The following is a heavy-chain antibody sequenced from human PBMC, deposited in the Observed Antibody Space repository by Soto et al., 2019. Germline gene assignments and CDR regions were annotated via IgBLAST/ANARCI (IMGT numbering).Heavy chain of an antibody. Sequence: PGGSLRLSCAASGFSFNVHALSWVRQSPGKGLEWVAVISYEGSYTYYADSVKGRFTISRDNSMNTLYLQMNSLTSEDTAVYYCARGPPYGLDDSGSYDYWGQGALVTVSS. D-gene: IGHD3-22*01. CDR2: ISYEGSYT. V-gene: IGHV3-30*04. CDR3: ARGPPYGLDDSGSYDY. J-gene: IGHJ4*02. CDR1: GFSFNVHA.